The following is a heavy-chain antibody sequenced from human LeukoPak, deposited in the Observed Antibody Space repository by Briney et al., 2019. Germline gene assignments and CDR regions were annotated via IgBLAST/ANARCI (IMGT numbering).Heavy chain of an antibody. CDR1: GFTFSSYA. CDR2: ISGSGGST. J-gene: IGHJ4*02. V-gene: IGHV3-23*01. D-gene: IGHD2/OR15-2a*01. Sequence: GGFLRLSCAASGFTFSSYAMSWVRQAPGKGLEWVSAISGSGGSTYYADSVKGRFTISRDNSKNTLYLQMNSLRAEDTAVYYCAKRLGDSIEGFDYWGQGTLVTVSS. CDR3: AKRLGDSIEGFDY.